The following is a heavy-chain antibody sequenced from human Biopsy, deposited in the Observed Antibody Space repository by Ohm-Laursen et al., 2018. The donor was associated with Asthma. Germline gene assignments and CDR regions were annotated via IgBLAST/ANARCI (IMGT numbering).Heavy chain of an antibody. V-gene: IGHV1-18*01. CDR3: ARAVDYSHYYGIDV. CDR1: GYTFNSAG. D-gene: IGHD3-10*01. CDR2: ISVYNGNT. Sequence: ATVKISCKASGYTFNSAGITWVRQAPGQGLEWMGWISVYNGNTKVAQKLQDRVTMITDTSTSTACMELRSLRSDDTAVYFCARAVDYSHYYGIDVWGQGTTVTVS. J-gene: IGHJ6*02.